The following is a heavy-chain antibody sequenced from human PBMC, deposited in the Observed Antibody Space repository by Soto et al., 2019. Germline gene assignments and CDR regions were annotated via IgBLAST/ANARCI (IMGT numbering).Heavy chain of an antibody. Sequence: QVQLVQSGTEVKKPGSSVTVSCKASGDTFSFYTINWVRQAPGLGLEWVGRINPIVSMSNYAQKSQGRVSMTAEKSTCTAHRELRSLSSDDTAMYFWAASYGSGYRAFDYWGQGALVIVSS. CDR2: INPIVSMS. CDR1: GDTFSFYT. V-gene: IGHV1-69*02. D-gene: IGHD3-10*01. CDR3: AASYGSGYRAFDY. J-gene: IGHJ4*02.